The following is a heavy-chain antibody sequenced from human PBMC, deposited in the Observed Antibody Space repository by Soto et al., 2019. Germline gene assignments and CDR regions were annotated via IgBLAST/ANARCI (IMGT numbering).Heavy chain of an antibody. J-gene: IGHJ6*03. Sequence: GGSLRLSCAASGFTFSNAWMSWVRQAPGKGLEWVGRIKSKTDGGTTDYAAPVKGRFTIARDDSKNTLYLQMNSLKTEDTAVYYCTTANFDYDFWSGYIWQWRSYYYYMDVWGKGTTVTVAS. CDR2: IKSKTDGGTT. CDR3: TTANFDYDFWSGYIWQWRSYYYYMDV. D-gene: IGHD3-3*01. CDR1: GFTFSNAW. V-gene: IGHV3-15*01.